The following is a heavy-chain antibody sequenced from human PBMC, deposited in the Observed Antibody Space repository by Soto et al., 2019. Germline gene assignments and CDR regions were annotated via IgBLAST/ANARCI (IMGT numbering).Heavy chain of an antibody. CDR3: ARDRGHYDSRGYYSGDYYYGMDV. D-gene: IGHD3-22*01. CDR2: IYYSGST. V-gene: IGHV4-59*01. J-gene: IGHJ6*02. Sequence: LSLTCTVSGGSISSYYWSWIRRPPGKGLEWIGYIYYSGSTIYNPSLKSRVTISVDTSNNQFSLKLRSVTAADTAVYYCARDRGHYDSRGYYSGDYYYGMDVWAQGTTVTVSS. CDR1: GGSISSYY.